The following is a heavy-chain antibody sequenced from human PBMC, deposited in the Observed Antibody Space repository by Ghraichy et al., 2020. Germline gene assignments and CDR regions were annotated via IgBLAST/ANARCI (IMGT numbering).Heavy chain of an antibody. CDR1: GFTFSSYG. CDR2: IRYDGSNK. Sequence: LSLTCAASGFTFSSYGMHWVRQAPSKGLEWVAFIRYDGSNKYYADSVKGRFTISRDNSKNTLYLQMNSLRAEDTAVYYCAKVPPGTTRYYYYGMDVWGQGTTVTVSS. V-gene: IGHV3-30*02. CDR3: AKVPPGTTRYYYYGMDV. J-gene: IGHJ6*02. D-gene: IGHD1-7*01.